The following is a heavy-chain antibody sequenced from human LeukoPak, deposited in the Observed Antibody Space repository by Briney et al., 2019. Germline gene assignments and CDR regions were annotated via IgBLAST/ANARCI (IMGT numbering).Heavy chain of an antibody. CDR3: ATRGTTGTKYIEH. Sequence: GGSLRLSCAVSGLTLSNYWMNWVRQAPGKGLGWVSTISASGDSTYYADSVKGRFTISRDNSRSTLHLQMNSLRVEDTAVYYCATRGTTGTKYIEHWGQGTLVTVAT. CDR1: GLTLSNYW. V-gene: IGHV3-23*01. J-gene: IGHJ4*02. D-gene: IGHD1-1*01. CDR2: ISASGDST.